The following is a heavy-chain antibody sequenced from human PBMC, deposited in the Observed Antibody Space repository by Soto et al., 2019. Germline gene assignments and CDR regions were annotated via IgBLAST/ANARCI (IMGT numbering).Heavy chain of an antibody. J-gene: IGHJ4*02. Sequence: PSETLSLTCTFSGASIINYYWALIRQSPGEGLESIGYVSNTATTTYNPSLKSRVTISVDTSKNQFSLKLSSVTAADTAVYYCARGYGRNFDYWGQGTLVTVSS. CDR3: ARGYGRNFDY. D-gene: IGHD5-18*01. CDR1: GASIINYY. CDR2: VSNTATT. V-gene: IGHV4-59*12.